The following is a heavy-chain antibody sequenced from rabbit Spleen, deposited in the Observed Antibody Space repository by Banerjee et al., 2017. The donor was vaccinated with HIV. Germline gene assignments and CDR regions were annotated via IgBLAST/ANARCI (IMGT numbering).Heavy chain of an antibody. D-gene: IGHD6-1*01. CDR3: ARERQAIWL. CDR2: IYAGDGKL. Sequence: QQLVESGGGLVKPGASLTLTCKASGFSFSSGYYMSWVRQAPGKGLEWIACIYAGDGKLDYASWAKGRFTISKTSSTTVTLQMTSLTAADTATYFCARERQAIWLWGQGTLVTVS. J-gene: IGHJ3*01. CDR1: GFSFSSGYY. V-gene: IGHV1S40*01.